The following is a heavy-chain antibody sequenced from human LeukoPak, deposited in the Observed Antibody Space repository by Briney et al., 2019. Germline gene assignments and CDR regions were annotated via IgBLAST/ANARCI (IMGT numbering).Heavy chain of an antibody. V-gene: IGHV4-39*01. CDR3: ARGVTMIVVVIHDWYFDL. CDR1: GGSISSSSYY. D-gene: IGHD3-22*01. CDR2: IYYTRST. J-gene: IGHJ2*01. Sequence: PSQTLSLTCTVSGGSISSSSYYWGWIRQPPGKGLEWIGSIYYTRSTYYNPSLKSRVTISVDTSKNQFSLKLTSVTAADTAVYYCARGVTMIVVVIHDWYFDLWGRGTLVTVSS.